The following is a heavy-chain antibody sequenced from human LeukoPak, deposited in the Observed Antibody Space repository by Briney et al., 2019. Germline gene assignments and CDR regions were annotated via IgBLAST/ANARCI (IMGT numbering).Heavy chain of an antibody. J-gene: IGHJ4*02. D-gene: IGHD3-22*01. CDR1: GFTVSSNY. V-gene: IGHV3-69-1*02. Sequence: GGSLRLSCAASGFTVSSNYMSWVRQAPGKGLEWVSYISSSSTIYYADSVKGRFTISRDNAKNSLYLQMNSLRVEDTAVYYCARVSFYYDSSGPYWGQGTLVTVSS. CDR3: ARVSFYYDSSGPY. CDR2: ISSSSTI.